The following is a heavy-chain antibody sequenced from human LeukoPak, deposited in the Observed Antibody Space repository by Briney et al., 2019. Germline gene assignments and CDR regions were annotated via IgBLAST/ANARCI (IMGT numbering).Heavy chain of an antibody. CDR3: SSSGGRWVFDY. V-gene: IGHV3-49*03. J-gene: IGHJ4*02. Sequence: GGSLRLSCTVSGFTFGDYPMGWFRQAPGKGQEWVGFIKSKAYGGTTQYAASVKGRFTISRDDSKSIAYLQMDSLTSEDTAVYYCSSSGGRWVFDYWGQGSLVTVSS. CDR1: GFTFGDYP. D-gene: IGHD6-19*01. CDR2: IKSKAYGGTT.